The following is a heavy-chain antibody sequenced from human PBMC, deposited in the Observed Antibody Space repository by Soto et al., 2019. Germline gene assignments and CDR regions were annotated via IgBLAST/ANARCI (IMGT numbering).Heavy chain of an antibody. D-gene: IGHD3-22*01. CDR3: AREYYYDSSGYSPALGAFDI. CDR2: INPNSGGT. Sequence: ASVKVSCKASGYTFTGYYMHWVRQAPGQGLEWMGWINPNSGGTNYAQKFQGWVTMTRDTSISTAYMELSRLRSDDTAVYYCAREYYYDSSGYSPALGAFDIWGQGTMVTVSS. CDR1: GYTFTGYY. V-gene: IGHV1-2*04. J-gene: IGHJ3*02.